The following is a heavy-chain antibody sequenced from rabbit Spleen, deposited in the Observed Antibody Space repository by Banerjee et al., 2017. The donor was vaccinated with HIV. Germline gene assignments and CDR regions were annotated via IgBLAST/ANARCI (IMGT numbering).Heavy chain of an antibody. Sequence: QEQLVESGGGLVKPGGTLTLTCKASGVSFSFNSYMCWVRQAPGKGLEWIACIDTGSSGFTYFASWAKGRFTISKTSSTTVTLQMTSLTAADTATYFCARDSGTSFSSYGMDLWGPGTLVTVS. D-gene: IGHD8-1*01. CDR3: ARDSGTSFSSYGMDL. V-gene: IGHV1S45*01. J-gene: IGHJ6*01. CDR1: GVSFSFNSY. CDR2: IDTGSSGFT.